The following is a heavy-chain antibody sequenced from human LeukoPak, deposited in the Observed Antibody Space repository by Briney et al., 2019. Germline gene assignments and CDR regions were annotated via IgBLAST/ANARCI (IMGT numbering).Heavy chain of an antibody. V-gene: IGHV5-51*01. CDR1: GYSFTSYW. J-gene: IGHJ3*02. CDR3: ARPYNILGYCSGGSCYPDAFDI. Sequence: GESLKISCKGSGYSFTSYWTGWVRQMPGKGLEWMGIIYPGDSDTRYSPSFQGQVTISADKSISTAYLQWSSLKASDTAMYYCARPYNILGYCSGGSCYPDAFDIWGQGTMVTVSS. D-gene: IGHD2-15*01. CDR2: IYPGDSDT.